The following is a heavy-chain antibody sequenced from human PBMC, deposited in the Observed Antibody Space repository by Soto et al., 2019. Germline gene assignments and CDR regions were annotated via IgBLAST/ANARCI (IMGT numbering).Heavy chain of an antibody. CDR3: ARDLLPVTYYYDSSGLDY. CDR2: ISYDGSNK. V-gene: IGHV3-30*03. D-gene: IGHD3-22*01. Sequence: PGGSLRLSCAASGFTFSSYSMNWVRQAPGKGLEWVAVISYDGSNKYYADSVKGRFTISRDNSKNTLYLQMNSLRAEDTAVYYCARDLLPVTYYYDSSGLDYWGQGTLVTVSS. CDR1: GFTFSSYS. J-gene: IGHJ4*02.